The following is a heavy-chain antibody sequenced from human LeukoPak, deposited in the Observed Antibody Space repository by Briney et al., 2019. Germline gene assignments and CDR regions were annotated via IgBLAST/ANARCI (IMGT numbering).Heavy chain of an antibody. D-gene: IGHD1-26*01. CDR2: IYNTGRT. CDR3: ARQGELAIDY. J-gene: IGHJ4*02. CDR1: GGSITNYY. V-gene: IGHV4-59*08. Sequence: SETLSLTCSVSGGSITNYYWSWIRQSPGKGLEWIGFIYNTGRTNYNPSLQSRVTMSIDTSKNQCSLKLSSVPAADTAVYYCARQGELAIDYWGQGTLVTVSS.